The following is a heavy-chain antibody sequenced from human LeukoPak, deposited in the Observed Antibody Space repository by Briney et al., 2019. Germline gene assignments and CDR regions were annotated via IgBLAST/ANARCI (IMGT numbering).Heavy chain of an antibody. CDR3: ARGCYDYVWGSYRSLYYFDY. Sequence: SETLSLTCTVSGGSISSYYWSWIRQPPGKGLEWIGYIYYSGSTNYNPSLKSRVTISVDTSKNQFSLKLSSVTAADTAVYYCARGCYDYVWGSYRSLYYFDYWDQGTLVTVSS. J-gene: IGHJ4*02. CDR2: IYYSGST. D-gene: IGHD3-16*02. CDR1: GGSISSYY. V-gene: IGHV4-59*01.